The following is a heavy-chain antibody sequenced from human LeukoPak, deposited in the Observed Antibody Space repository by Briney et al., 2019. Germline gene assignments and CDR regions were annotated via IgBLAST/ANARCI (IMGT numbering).Heavy chain of an antibody. J-gene: IGHJ4*02. CDR1: GFTFSSYG. CDR3: ARCRDGYNSLFDF. CDR2: ISSSNYI. V-gene: IGHV3-21*01. Sequence: GGSLRLSCAASGFTFSSYGMNWVRQAPGKGLEWVSFISSSNYIYQPDSVKGRFTISRDNAKNSLYLQMNSLRAEDTAVYYCARCRDGYNSLFDFWGQGTLVTVSS. D-gene: IGHD5-24*01.